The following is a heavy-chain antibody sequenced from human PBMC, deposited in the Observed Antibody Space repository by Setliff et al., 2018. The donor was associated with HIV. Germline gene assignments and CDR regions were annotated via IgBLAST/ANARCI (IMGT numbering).Heavy chain of an antibody. V-gene: IGHV3-20*04. CDR2: INWNGAIT. J-gene: IGHJ4*02. CDR1: GFTFDDFG. Sequence: AGGSLRLSCAASGFTFDDFGMTWVRQRPGKGLEWVSGINWNGAITDYADSVKGRFTISRDNAKNSLHLQMNSLGAEDTAVYYCARVRCGSTDCHWGPGTLVTVSS. CDR3: ARVRCGSTDCH. D-gene: IGHD2-2*01.